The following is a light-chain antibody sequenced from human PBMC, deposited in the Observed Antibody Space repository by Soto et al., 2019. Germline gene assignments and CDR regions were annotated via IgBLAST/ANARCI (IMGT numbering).Light chain of an antibody. V-gene: IGLV3-9*01. J-gene: IGLJ1*01. CDR1: HIGTKN. Sequence: SYELTQTLSVSVAPGQTANIPCATSHIGTKNVHWYQMSPGQAPVMVIYPDDIRPSGISERFSGSNSGNTATLTITSAQVEDEADYYRQVWDSSTGGVFGTGTKVTVL. CDR2: PDD. CDR3: QVWDSSTGGV.